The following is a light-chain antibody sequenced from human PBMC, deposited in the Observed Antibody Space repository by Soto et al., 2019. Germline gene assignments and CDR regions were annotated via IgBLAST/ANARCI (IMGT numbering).Light chain of an antibody. Sequence: EIVLTQSPGTLSLSPGERATLSCRASQIVSSNYLAWYQQKSGQAPRLLIYGISSRATGIPDRFSGSWSGTEFTLTISSLQSEDFAVYYCQQYNNWITFGQGTRLEIK. CDR2: GIS. V-gene: IGKV3-20*01. CDR1: QIVSSNY. J-gene: IGKJ5*01. CDR3: QQYNNWIT.